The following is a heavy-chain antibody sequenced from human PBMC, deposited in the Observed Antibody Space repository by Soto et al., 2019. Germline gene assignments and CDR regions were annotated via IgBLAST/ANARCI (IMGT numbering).Heavy chain of an antibody. Sequence: ASVKVSCKASGYTFTSYVISWVRQAPGQGLEWMGWISAYNGNTNYAQKLQGRVTMTTDTSTSTAYMELRSLRSDDTAVYYCARDPIYYDFWSGYYSQYYYYYGMDVWGQGTTVTVSS. J-gene: IGHJ6*02. CDR2: ISAYNGNT. V-gene: IGHV1-18*01. D-gene: IGHD3-3*01. CDR1: GYTFTSYV. CDR3: ARDPIYYDFWSGYYSQYYYYYGMDV.